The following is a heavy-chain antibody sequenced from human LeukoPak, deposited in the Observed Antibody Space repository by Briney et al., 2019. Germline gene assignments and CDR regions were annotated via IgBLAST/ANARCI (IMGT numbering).Heavy chain of an antibody. CDR3: AGGIAAAPIMGNWFDP. V-gene: IGHV4-39*01. Sequence: PSETLSLTCTDSGGSVSSSSYYWGWIRQPPGKGLEWIGSIYYSGSTYYNPSLKSRVTISVDTSKNQFSLKLSSVTAADTAVYYCAGGIAAAPIMGNWFDPWGQGTLVTVSS. CDR1: GGSVSSSSYY. CDR2: IYYSGST. D-gene: IGHD6-13*01. J-gene: IGHJ5*02.